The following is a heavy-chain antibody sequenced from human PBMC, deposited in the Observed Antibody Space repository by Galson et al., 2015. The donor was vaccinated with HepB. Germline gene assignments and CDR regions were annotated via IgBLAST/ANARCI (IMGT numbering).Heavy chain of an antibody. V-gene: IGHV3-11*01. CDR3: AREMATILAYMDDAFDI. D-gene: IGHD5-24*01. CDR1: GFIFSNNA. J-gene: IGHJ3*02. CDR2: ISGSGSTI. Sequence: SLRLSCAASGFIFSNNAMSWVRQAPGEGLEWVSAISGSGSTIYYADSVKGRFTISRDNAKNSLYLQMNSLRAEDTAVYYCAREMATILAYMDDAFDIWGQGTMVTVSS.